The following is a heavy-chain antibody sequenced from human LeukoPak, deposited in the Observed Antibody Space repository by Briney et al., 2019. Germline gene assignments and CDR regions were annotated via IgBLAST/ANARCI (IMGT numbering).Heavy chain of an antibody. CDR3: AREMYGSGSYNNVYYGMDV. D-gene: IGHD3-10*01. J-gene: IGHJ6*02. V-gene: IGHV3-21*01. CDR1: GFTFSSYT. Sequence: GGSLRLSCAASGFTFSSYTVNWVRQAPGKGLEWVSFISSSSSYIYYAESVKGRFTISRDNAKNSLYLQMNSLRAEDTAVYYCAREMYGSGSYNNVYYGMDVWGQGTTVTVSS. CDR2: ISSSSSYI.